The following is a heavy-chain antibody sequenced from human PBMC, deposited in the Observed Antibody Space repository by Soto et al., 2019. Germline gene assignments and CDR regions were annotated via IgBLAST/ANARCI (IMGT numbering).Heavy chain of an antibody. CDR1: GFTFSNYW. CDR3: ASARHIGP. J-gene: IGHJ5*02. CDR2: IKQDGSES. D-gene: IGHD2-21*01. V-gene: IGHV3-7*01. Sequence: LRLSCSASGFTFSNYWMSWVRQAPGKGLEWVANIKQDGSESNYADSVKGRFTISRDNAENSLYLQMTSLRAEDTAVYYCASARHIGPWGQGTLVTVSS.